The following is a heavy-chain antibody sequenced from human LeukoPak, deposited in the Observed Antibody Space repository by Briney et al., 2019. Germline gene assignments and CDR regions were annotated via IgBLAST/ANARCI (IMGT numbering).Heavy chain of an antibody. J-gene: IGHJ3*02. Sequence: SETLSLTCTVSGGSISTYYWTWIRQPPGKGLEWIGNIHSSGSTSYNPSLESRGTISVDTSRNQFSLKLNSMTAADTAVYYCARRETIRGYSIGYVHHAFNIWGQGTKVTVSS. V-gene: IGHV4-4*09. CDR3: ARRETIRGYSIGYVHHAFNI. CDR1: GGSISTYY. CDR2: IHSSGST. D-gene: IGHD5-18*01.